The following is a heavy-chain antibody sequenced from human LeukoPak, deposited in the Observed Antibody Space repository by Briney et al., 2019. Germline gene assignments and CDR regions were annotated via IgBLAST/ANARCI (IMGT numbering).Heavy chain of an antibody. Sequence: PGGSLRLSCAASGFTFSSYAMHWVRQAPGKGLEYVSAISSNGGSTYYAHSVKGRFTISRDNSKNTLYLQMGSLRAEDMAVYYCARSAVIASSYYYGMDVWGQGTTVTVSS. CDR1: GFTFSSYA. J-gene: IGHJ6*02. CDR3: ARSAVIASSYYYGMDV. D-gene: IGHD3-22*01. CDR2: ISSNGGST. V-gene: IGHV3-64*01.